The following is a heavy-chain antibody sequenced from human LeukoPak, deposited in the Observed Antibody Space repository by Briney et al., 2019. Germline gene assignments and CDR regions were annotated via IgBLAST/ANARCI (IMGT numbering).Heavy chain of an antibody. J-gene: IGHJ4*02. V-gene: IGHV3-23*01. CDR3: AKATLPTCGGARCYYFDN. Sequence: GGSLRLSCGASGFTFTSYAMSWVRQTPGKGLEWVSTFSGSVDTTYYADSVKGRFTISRDNSKNTLDLQMNSLGAEDTAVYYCAKATLPTCGGARCYYFDNWGQGTLVTVSS. CDR1: GFTFTSYA. D-gene: IGHD2-15*01. CDR2: FSGSVDTT.